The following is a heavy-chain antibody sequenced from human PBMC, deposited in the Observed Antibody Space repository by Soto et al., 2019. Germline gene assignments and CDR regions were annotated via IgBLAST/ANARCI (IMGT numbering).Heavy chain of an antibody. CDR3: AREGKGATKEYFDY. Sequence: SETLSLTCTVSGGSISSGGYYWSWIRQHPGKGLEWIGYIYYSGSTYYNPSLKSRVTISVDTSKNQFSLKLSSVTAADTAVYYCAREGKGATKEYFDYWGQGTLVTVS. CDR2: IYYSGST. D-gene: IGHD5-12*01. J-gene: IGHJ4*02. V-gene: IGHV4-31*03. CDR1: GGSISSGGYY.